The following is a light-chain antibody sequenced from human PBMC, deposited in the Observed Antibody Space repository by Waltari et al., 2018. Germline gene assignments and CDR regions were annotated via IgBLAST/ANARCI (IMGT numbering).Light chain of an antibody. V-gene: IGLV1-40*01. CDR2: GNR. CDR1: SSNIGAGYD. J-gene: IGLJ2*01. CDR3: QSYDSSLSGSMV. Sequence: QSVLTQPPSVSGAPGQRVTISCTGSSSNIGAGYDVHWYQQLPGTAPKLLHQGNRSRPEGVPDRFSGSKSGASASLAITGLQAEDEADYYCQSYDSSLSGSMVFGGGTKLTVL.